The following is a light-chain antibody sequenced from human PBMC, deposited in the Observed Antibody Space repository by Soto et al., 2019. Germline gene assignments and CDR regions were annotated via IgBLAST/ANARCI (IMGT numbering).Light chain of an antibody. CDR1: SSNIGNNY. V-gene: IGLV1-51*01. J-gene: IGLJ2*01. CDR3: GTLEGKLSAVV. CDR2: DNN. Sequence: QSVLTQPPSVSAAPGQKVTISCSGSSSNIGNNYVSWYQQLPGTAPKLLIYDNNERPSGIPDRFSGSKSGTSATLGITGLQAGDEADYYCGTLEGKLSAVVFGRGTKLTVL.